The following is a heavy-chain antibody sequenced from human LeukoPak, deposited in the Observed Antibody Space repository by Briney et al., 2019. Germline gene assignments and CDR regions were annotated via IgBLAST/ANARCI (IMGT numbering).Heavy chain of an antibody. CDR3: AKDLRWELLTCAFDI. CDR2: ISSSSSTI. CDR1: GFSFSSYS. V-gene: IGHV3-48*01. Sequence: GGSLRLSCAASGFSFSSYSMNWVRQAPGKGLEWVSYISSSSSTIYYADSVKGRFTISRDNAKNTLYLQMNSLRAEDTAVYYCAKDLRWELLTCAFDIWGQGTMVTVSS. D-gene: IGHD1-26*01. J-gene: IGHJ3*02.